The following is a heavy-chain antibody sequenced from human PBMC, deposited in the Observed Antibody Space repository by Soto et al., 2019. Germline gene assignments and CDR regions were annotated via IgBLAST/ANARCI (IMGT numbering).Heavy chain of an antibody. J-gene: IGHJ4*02. D-gene: IGHD6-19*01. CDR3: AVFQYTSGPSGFDC. V-gene: IGHV1-46*03. CDR1: GYTFTSYY. CDR2: INTGGGST. Sequence: ASVKVSCKASGYTFTSYYMHWVRQAPGQGLEWMGIINTGGGSTTYAKKLKGRVTIARDTSTSTVYMELSSLRSEDTAVYYCAVFQYTSGPSGFDCWGQGTLVTVSS.